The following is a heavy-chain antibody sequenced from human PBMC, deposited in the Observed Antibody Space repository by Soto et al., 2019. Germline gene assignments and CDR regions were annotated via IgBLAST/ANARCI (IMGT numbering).Heavy chain of an antibody. CDR2: IYWDDDK. J-gene: IGHJ4*02. Sequence: QITLKESGPTLVNPTQTLTLTCTFSGFSLTTGGVGVGWIRQPPGKALEWLALIYWDDDKRYSPSLKSRLTITKDNYKNQVVLTLTNMDPVDTATFYCAHVFTSHSGRYRYFDYWGQGTLVTVSS. CDR1: GFSLTTGGVG. CDR3: AHVFTSHSGRYRYFDY. D-gene: IGHD3-16*02. V-gene: IGHV2-5*02.